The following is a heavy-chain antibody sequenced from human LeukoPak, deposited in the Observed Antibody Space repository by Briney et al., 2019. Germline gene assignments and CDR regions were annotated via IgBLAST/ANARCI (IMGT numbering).Heavy chain of an antibody. V-gene: IGHV3-23*01. CDR2: ISGSGGST. Sequence: PGGSLGLSCAASGFTFSSYAMSWVRQAPGKGLEWVSAISGSGGSTYYADSVKGRFTISRDNSKNTLYLQMNSLRAEDTAVYYCAKVYGSGSYFPPYYYYMDVWGKGTTVTVSS. J-gene: IGHJ6*03. CDR3: AKVYGSGSYFPPYYYYMDV. D-gene: IGHD3-10*01. CDR1: GFTFSSYA.